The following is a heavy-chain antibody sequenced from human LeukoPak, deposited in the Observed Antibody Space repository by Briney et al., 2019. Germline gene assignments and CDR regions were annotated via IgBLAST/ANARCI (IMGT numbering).Heavy chain of an antibody. V-gene: IGHV3-66*01. D-gene: IGHD1-26*01. Sequence: GGSLRLSCAASGFTVSRNYMSWVRQAPGKGLEWVSVIYSGGSTYYADSVKGRFTISRDNSKNTLNLQMNSLRAEDTAVYYCARDRTPRTHSGSYYGYWGQGTLVTVSS. J-gene: IGHJ4*02. CDR3: ARDRTPRTHSGSYYGY. CDR1: GFTVSRNY. CDR2: IYSGGST.